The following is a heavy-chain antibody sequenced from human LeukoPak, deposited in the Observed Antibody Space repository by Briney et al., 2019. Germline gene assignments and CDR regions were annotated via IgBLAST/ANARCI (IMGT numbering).Heavy chain of an antibody. CDR3: ARGDCSGGSCYLFDY. J-gene: IGHJ4*02. CDR2: IYYSGST. CDR1: GGSISSSSYY. D-gene: IGHD2-15*01. V-gene: IGHV4-39*01. Sequence: SSETLSLTCTVSGGSISSSSYYWGWIRQPPGKGLEWIGSIYYSGSTYYNPSLKGRVTISVDTSKNQFSLKLSSVTAADTAVYYCARGDCSGGSCYLFDYRGQGALVTVSS.